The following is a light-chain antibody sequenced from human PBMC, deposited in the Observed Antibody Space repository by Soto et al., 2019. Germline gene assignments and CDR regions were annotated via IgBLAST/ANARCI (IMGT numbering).Light chain of an antibody. CDR1: SSDVGGYKY. CDR3: SLYNTRTTRV. CDR2: EVS. V-gene: IGLV2-14*01. J-gene: IGLJ6*01. Sequence: QSGLTQPASVSGSPGQSITISCTGTSSDVGGYKYVSWYQHHPGKAPKLMIYEVSNRPSGVSNRFSGSKSDNTASLTISGLQEEEEADYYCSLYNTRTTRVFGVGTQV.